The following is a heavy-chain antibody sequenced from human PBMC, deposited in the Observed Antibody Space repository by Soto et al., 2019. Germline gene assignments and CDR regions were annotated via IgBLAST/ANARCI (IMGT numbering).Heavy chain of an antibody. V-gene: IGHV1-58*01. J-gene: IGHJ4*02. CDR3: AADRSGRYHLAY. CDR1: GFTFTSSA. D-gene: IGHD1-26*01. CDR2: IVVGSGNT. Sequence: SVKVSCKASGFTFTSSAVQWVRQARGQRLEWIGWIVVGSGNTNYAQKFQERVTITRDMSTSTAYMELSSLRSEDTAVYYCAADRSGRYHLAYWGQGTLVTVSS.